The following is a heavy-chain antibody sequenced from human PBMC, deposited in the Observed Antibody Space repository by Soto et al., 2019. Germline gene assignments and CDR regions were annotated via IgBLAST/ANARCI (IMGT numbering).Heavy chain of an antibody. V-gene: IGHV1-18*01. D-gene: IGHD3-22*01. CDR3: ARFFQYYYDSSGYYYPVYFDY. J-gene: IGHJ4*02. Sequence: GASVKVSCKASGYTFTSYGISWVRQAPGQGLEWMGWISAYNGNTNYAQKLQGRVTMTTDTSTSTAYMELRSLRSDDTAVYYCARFFQYYYDSSGYYYPVYFDYSGQGTLVTVSS. CDR2: ISAYNGNT. CDR1: GYTFTSYG.